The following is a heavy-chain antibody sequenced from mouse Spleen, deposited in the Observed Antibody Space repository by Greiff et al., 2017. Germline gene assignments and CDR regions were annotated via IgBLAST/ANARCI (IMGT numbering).Heavy chain of an antibody. CDR2: ISSGGSYT. CDR1: GFTFSSYA. V-gene: IGHV5-9-1*01. CDR3: ARLGYYAMDY. D-gene: IGHD3-3*01. Sequence: EVMLVESGGGLVKPGGSLKLSCAASGFTFSSYAMSWVRQTPEKRLEWVATISSGGSYTYYPDSVKGRFTISRDNAKNTLYLQMSSLRSEDTAMYYCARLGYYAMDYWGQGTSVTVSS. J-gene: IGHJ4*01.